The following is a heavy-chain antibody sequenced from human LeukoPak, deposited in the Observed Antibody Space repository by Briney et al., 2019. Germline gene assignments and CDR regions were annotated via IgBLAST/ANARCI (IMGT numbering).Heavy chain of an antibody. V-gene: IGHV4-34*01. CDR3: ARGHMVRGLDY. Sequence: PSETLSLTCAVYGGSFSGYYWSWIRQPPGKGLEWIGEINHSGSTNYNPSLKSRGTISVDTSKNKFSLKLSSVTAADTAVYYCARGHMVRGLDYWGQGTLVTVSS. CDR2: INHSGST. D-gene: IGHD3-10*01. CDR1: GGSFSGYY. J-gene: IGHJ4*02.